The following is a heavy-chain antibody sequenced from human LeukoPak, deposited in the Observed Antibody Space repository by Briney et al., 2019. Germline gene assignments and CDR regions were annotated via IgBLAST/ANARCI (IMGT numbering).Heavy chain of an antibody. D-gene: IGHD2-21*02. CDR2: IYNSGST. V-gene: IGHV4-61*01. J-gene: IGHJ4*02. Sequence: PSETLSFTCTVSGGSVSSGSYYWSWIRQPPGKGLEWIGYIYNSGSTNYNPSLKSRVTISVDTSKNQFSLNLSSVTAADTAVYYCARAPLGMVTPSFDYWGQGALVTVSS. CDR3: ARAPLGMVTPSFDY. CDR1: GGSVSSGSYY.